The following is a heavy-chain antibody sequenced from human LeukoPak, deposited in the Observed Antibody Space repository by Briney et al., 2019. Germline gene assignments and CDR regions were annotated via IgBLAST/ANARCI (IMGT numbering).Heavy chain of an antibody. J-gene: IGHJ3*02. CDR1: GGSFSGYY. D-gene: IGHD3-10*01. Sequence: PSETLSLTCAVYGGSFSGYYWSWIRQPAGKGLEWIGRIYTSGSTNYNPSLKSRVTMSVDTSKNQFSLKLSSVTAADTAVYYCARDDSTYYYGSGVRGAFDIWGQGTMVTVSS. CDR2: IYTSGST. CDR3: ARDDSTYYYGSGVRGAFDI. V-gene: IGHV4-4*07.